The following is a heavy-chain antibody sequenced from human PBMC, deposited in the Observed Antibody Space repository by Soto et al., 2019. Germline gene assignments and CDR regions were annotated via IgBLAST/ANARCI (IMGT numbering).Heavy chain of an antibody. CDR3: ARGDWFHP. Sequence: SESLSLTCTVSGGSISSGDYYWNWIRQPPGKGLEWIGYIYYTGTTKYNPSLKSRATLSVDTAKNRFSLNLTSLTAADTAVYYCARGDWFHPWGQGTLVTVSS. J-gene: IGHJ5*02. V-gene: IGHV4-30-4*01. CDR2: IYYTGTT. CDR1: GGSISSGDYY.